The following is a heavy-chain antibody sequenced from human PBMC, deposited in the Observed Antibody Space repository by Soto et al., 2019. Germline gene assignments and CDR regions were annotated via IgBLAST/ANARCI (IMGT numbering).Heavy chain of an antibody. CDR2: IRSKAYGGTT. J-gene: IGHJ5*01. Sequence: LRLSCTTSGFTFADYVMTWVRQAPVKGLEWVSSIRSKAYGGTTEYAASVKGRFTISRDDSKTIAYLQMNSLKTEDTAVYYCTRKGETAMALGYNWFAPWSQRSLVTVSS. V-gene: IGHV3-49*04. CDR3: TRKGETAMALGYNWFAP. CDR1: GFTFADYV. D-gene: IGHD5-18*01.